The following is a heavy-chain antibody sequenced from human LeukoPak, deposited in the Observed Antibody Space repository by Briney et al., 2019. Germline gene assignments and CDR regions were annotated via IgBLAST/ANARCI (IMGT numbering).Heavy chain of an antibody. V-gene: IGHV4-4*02. CDR3: ARVKRITMIVVVITPGAFDI. J-gene: IGHJ3*02. CDR1: GGSISTSNW. CDR2: IYHSGST. D-gene: IGHD3-22*01. Sequence: KPSGTLSLTCAVSGGSISTSNWWTWVRQPPGKGLEWIGEIYHSGSTNYNPSLKSRVTISVDTSKNQFSLKLSSVTAADTAVYYCARVKRITMIVVVITPGAFDIWGQGTMVTVSS.